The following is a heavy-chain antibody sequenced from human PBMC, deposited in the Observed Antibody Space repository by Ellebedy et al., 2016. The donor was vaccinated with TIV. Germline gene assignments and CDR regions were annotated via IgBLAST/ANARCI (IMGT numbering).Heavy chain of an antibody. CDR1: GFSLSSYS. CDR2: ISASSRTI. CDR3: ARYGFGEYRSYFFDF. V-gene: IGHV3-48*02. J-gene: IGHJ4*02. D-gene: IGHD2/OR15-2a*01. Sequence: GGSLRLSCTASGFSLSSYSMNWVRQAPGKGLEWVSYISASSRTIYYAASVKGRFTIFRDNAKNSLYLQMNILRDEDTAVYFCARYGFGEYRSYFFDFWGLGTLVTVSS.